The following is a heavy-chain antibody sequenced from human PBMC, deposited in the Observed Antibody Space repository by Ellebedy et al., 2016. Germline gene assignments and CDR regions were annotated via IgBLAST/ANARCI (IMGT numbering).Heavy chain of an antibody. J-gene: IGHJ4*02. CDR3: ASGFSYGLLDY. CDR1: GGSISTYY. V-gene: IGHV4-59*01. Sequence: GSLRLSCTVSGGSISTYYWNWIRQPPGKGLEWIGSIYYTGSTNYNPSLKSRVTISVDTSKNQFSLKLSSVTAADTAVFYCASGFSYGLLDYWGQGTLVAVSS. CDR2: IYYTGST. D-gene: IGHD5-18*01.